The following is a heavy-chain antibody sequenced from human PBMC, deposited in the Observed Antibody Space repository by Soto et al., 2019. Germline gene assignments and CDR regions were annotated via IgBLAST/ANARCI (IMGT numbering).Heavy chain of an antibody. CDR1: GYTFTSYD. J-gene: IGHJ5*02. D-gene: IGHD4-17*01. CDR2: MNANSGNT. V-gene: IGHV1-8*01. Sequence: QVQLVQSGAEVKKPGASVKVSCKASGYTFTSYDINWVRQAPGQGLEWMGWMNANSGNTGYAQKFQGKVTMTRNTSISTGYLELSSLGSEDTAVYYCARGYGDYVANWFDPWGQGTLVTVSS. CDR3: ARGYGDYVANWFDP.